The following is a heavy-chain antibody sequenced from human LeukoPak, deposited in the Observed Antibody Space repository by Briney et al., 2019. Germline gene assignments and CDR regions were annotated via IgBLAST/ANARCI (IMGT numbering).Heavy chain of an antibody. V-gene: IGHV3-23*01. CDR2: ISGSGGST. Sequence: PGGSLRLSCAASGFTFSSYAMSWVRQAPEKGLEWVSAISGSGGSTYYADSVKGRFTISRDNSKNTLYLQMNSLRAEDTAVYYCAKLGGGYYDSSGYPTELGYWGQGTLVTVSS. CDR1: GFTFSSYA. D-gene: IGHD3-22*01. CDR3: AKLGGGYYDSSGYPTELGY. J-gene: IGHJ4*02.